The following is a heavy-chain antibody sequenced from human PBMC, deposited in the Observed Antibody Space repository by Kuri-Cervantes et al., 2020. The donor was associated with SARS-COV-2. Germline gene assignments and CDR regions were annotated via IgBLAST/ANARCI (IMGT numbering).Heavy chain of an antibody. D-gene: IGHD1-7*01. CDR2: FDPEDGET. J-gene: IGHJ6*02. CDR3: ARDGGYNWNYGVYYYYGMDV. V-gene: IGHV1-24*01. CDR1: GYTLTELS. Sequence: ASVKVSCKVSGYTLTELSMHWVRQAPGKGLEWMGGFDPEDGETIYAQKFQGRVTMTEDTSTDTAYMELSSLRSDDTAVYYCARDGGYNWNYGVYYYYGMDVWGQGTTVTVSS.